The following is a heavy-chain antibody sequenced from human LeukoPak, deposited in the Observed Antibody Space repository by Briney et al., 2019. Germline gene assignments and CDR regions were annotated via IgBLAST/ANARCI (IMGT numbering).Heavy chain of an antibody. CDR3: ARESVTMVRGVMGGDDAFDI. Sequence: PSQTLSLTCTVSGGSISSGDYYWSWIRQPPGKGLEWIGYIYYSGSTYYNPSLKSRVTISVDTSKNQFSLKLSSVTAADTAVYYCARESVTMVRGVMGGDDAFDIWGQGTMVTVSS. J-gene: IGHJ3*02. D-gene: IGHD3-10*01. CDR1: GGSISSGDYY. V-gene: IGHV4-30-4*01. CDR2: IYYSGST.